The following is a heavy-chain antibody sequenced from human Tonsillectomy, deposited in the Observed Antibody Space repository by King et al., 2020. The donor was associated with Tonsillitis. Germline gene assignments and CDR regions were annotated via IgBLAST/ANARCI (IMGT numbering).Heavy chain of an antibody. CDR2: INHSGST. D-gene: IGHD3-3*01. CDR1: GGSFSGYY. Sequence: VQLQQWGAGLLKPSETLSLTCAVYGGSFSGYYWSWIRQPPGKGLEWIGEINHSGSTNYNPSLKSLVTISVDTSKNQFSLKLSSVTAADTAVYYCAMGNYDFWSGYYRRDYYYMDVWGKGTTVTVSS. J-gene: IGHJ6*03. V-gene: IGHV4-34*01. CDR3: AMGNYDFWSGYYRRDYYYMDV.